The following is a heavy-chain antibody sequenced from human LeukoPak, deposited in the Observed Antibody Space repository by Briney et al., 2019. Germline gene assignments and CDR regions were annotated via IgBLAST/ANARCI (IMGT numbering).Heavy chain of an antibody. Sequence: GGSLRLSCAASGFTFDDYAMHWVRQAPGKGLEWVSGISWNGGTMVYADSVKGRFTISRDNSKNTLYLQMNSLRAEDTAVYYCAKSSGIATNWFDPWGQGTLVTVSS. CDR2: ISWNGGTM. CDR1: GFTFDDYA. CDR3: AKSSGIATNWFDP. V-gene: IGHV3-9*01. J-gene: IGHJ5*02. D-gene: IGHD6-13*01.